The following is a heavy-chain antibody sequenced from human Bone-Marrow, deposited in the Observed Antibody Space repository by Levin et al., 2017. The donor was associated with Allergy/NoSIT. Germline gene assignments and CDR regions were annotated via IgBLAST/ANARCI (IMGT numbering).Heavy chain of an antibody. V-gene: IGHV4-39*01. CDR2: IYYSGST. J-gene: IGHJ4*02. CDR3: ARHTGDYDYSRGAFDY. D-gene: IGHD3-16*01. CDR1: GDSITRSRYY. Sequence: PSQTLSLTRAVSGDSITRSRYYWGWVRQAPGKGLEWIGTIYYSGSTYYNLSLKSPVTISRDTSKNQFSLKLSSVTAADTAVYYCARHTGDYDYSRGAFDYWGQGALVTVSS.